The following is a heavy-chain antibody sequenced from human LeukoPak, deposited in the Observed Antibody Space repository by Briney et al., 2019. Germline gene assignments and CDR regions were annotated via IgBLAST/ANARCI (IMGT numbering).Heavy chain of an antibody. D-gene: IGHD1-26*01. CDR3: ARDNSEEWELLPSSWFDP. Sequence: PGGSLRLSCAASGFTFSSYSMNWVRQAPGKGLEWDSAISSSSSYIYYADSVKGRFTISRDNAKNSLYLQMNSLRAEDTAVYYCARDNSEEWELLPSSWFDPCGQGTLVTVSS. CDR2: ISSSSSYI. V-gene: IGHV3-21*04. J-gene: IGHJ5*02. CDR1: GFTFSSYS.